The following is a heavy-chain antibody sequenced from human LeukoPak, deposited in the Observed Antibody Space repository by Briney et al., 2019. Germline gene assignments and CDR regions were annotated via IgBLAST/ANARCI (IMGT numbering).Heavy chain of an antibody. Sequence: SETLSLTCTVSGGSISTSNYYWGWIRQPPGKGLEWIGNIFYSGSTYYNPSLKSRVTISVDTSKNQFSLKLSSVTAADTAVYYCASYYYDSSGYRLDYWGQGTLVTVSS. CDR1: GGSISTSNYY. V-gene: IGHV4-39*01. CDR2: IFYSGST. CDR3: ASYYYDSSGYRLDY. D-gene: IGHD3-22*01. J-gene: IGHJ4*02.